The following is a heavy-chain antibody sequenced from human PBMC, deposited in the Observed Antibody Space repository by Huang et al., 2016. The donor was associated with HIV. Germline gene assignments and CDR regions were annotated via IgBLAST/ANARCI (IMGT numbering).Heavy chain of an antibody. J-gene: IGHJ4*02. V-gene: IGHV3-49*05. CDR3: TRENYDFWSGYYKYYFDY. Sequence: EVQLVESGGGLVKPGRSLRLSCTASGFTFGDYAMSWFRQAPGKGLGWVGFIRSKASGETTEYAASVKGRFTISRDDSKSIAYLQMNSLKIEDTAVYYCTRENYDFWSGYYKYYFDYWGQGTLVTVSS. CDR1: GFTFGDYA. D-gene: IGHD3-3*01. CDR2: IRSKASGETT.